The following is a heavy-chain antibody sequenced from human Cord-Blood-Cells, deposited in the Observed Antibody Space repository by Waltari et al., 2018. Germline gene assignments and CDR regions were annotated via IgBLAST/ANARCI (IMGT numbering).Heavy chain of an antibody. CDR3: ARDKEYSGYDWVDP. CDR1: GGTFSSYA. CDR2: IIPILGIA. J-gene: IGHJ5*02. D-gene: IGHD5-12*01. Sequence: QVQLVQSGAEVKKPGSSVKVSCKASGGTFSSYAISWVRQAPGQGLEWMGGIIPILGIANNAQRFQGRVTITADESTSTAYMELSSLRSEDTAVYYCARDKEYSGYDWVDPWGQGTLVTFSS. V-gene: IGHV1-69*04.